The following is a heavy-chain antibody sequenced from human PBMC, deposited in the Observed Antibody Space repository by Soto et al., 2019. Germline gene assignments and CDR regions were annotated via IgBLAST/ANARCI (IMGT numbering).Heavy chain of an antibody. V-gene: IGHV1-69*13. J-gene: IGHJ6*02. D-gene: IGHD2-8*02. Sequence: RASVKVSCKASGGTFSSYAISWVRQAPGQGLEWMGGIIPIFGTANYAQKFQGRVTITADESTSTAYMELSSLRSEDTAVYYCARDRVIRGVAEYYYYGMDVWGQGTTVTVSS. CDR3: ARDRVIRGVAEYYYYGMDV. CDR2: IIPIFGTA. CDR1: GGTFSSYA.